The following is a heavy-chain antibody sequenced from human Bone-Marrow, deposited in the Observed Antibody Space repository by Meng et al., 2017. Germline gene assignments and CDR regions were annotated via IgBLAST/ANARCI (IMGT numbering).Heavy chain of an antibody. Sequence: QVQLQPGGGGLVNPSESLCLSSDVYGGSISCYYWSWSRQTPGKGLEWIGEINHSGSTNYNPSIKSRVTISVDTSKNHISLKLTSVTAADTAVYFCASIWFGGTWFDPWGQGTLVTVSS. J-gene: IGHJ5*02. CDR3: ASIWFGGTWFDP. D-gene: IGHD3-10*01. CDR1: GGSISCYY. V-gene: IGHV4-34*01. CDR2: INHSGST.